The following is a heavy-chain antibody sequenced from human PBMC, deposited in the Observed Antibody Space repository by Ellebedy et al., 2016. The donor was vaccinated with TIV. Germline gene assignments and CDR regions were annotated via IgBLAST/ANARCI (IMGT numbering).Heavy chain of an antibody. CDR3: AKGRGGGSDSSAPRYYFDY. CDR1: GFTFSSYA. CDR2: ISHTGSRT. V-gene: IGHV3-23*01. Sequence: GESLKISCAASGFTFSSYAMSCVRQAPGKGLGWVSTISHTGSRTYYADSVEGRFTISRDNSKKTLYLQMNSLRAEDTAIYYCAKGRGGGSDSSAPRYYFDYWGLGTLVTVSS. D-gene: IGHD3-22*01. J-gene: IGHJ4*02.